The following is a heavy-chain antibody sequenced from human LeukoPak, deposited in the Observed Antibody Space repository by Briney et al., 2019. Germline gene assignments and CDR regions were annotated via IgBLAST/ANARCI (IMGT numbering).Heavy chain of an antibody. V-gene: IGHV3-21*01. CDR1: GFTFSSHG. CDR2: ISSSSSYI. D-gene: IGHD6-19*01. Sequence: GALRLSCAASGFTFSSHGMNWVRQAPGKGLEWVSSISSSSSYIYYADSVKGRFTISRDNAKNSLYLQMNSLRAEDTAVYYCARVRGYSSGWYPTYDAFDIWGQGTMVSVSS. CDR3: ARVRGYSSGWYPTYDAFDI. J-gene: IGHJ3*02.